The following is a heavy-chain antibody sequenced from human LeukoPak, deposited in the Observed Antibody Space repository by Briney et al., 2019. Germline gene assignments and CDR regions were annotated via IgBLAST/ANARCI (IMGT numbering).Heavy chain of an antibody. Sequence: ASVKVSCKASGYTFTGYYMHWVRQAPGQGLEWMGWINPNSGGTNYAQKFQGRVTMTRDTSISTACMELSRLRSDDTAVYYCAREYGSGSYYYFDYWGQGTLVTVSS. J-gene: IGHJ4*02. CDR3: AREYGSGSYYYFDY. V-gene: IGHV1-2*02. CDR2: INPNSGGT. CDR1: GYTFTGYY. D-gene: IGHD3-10*01.